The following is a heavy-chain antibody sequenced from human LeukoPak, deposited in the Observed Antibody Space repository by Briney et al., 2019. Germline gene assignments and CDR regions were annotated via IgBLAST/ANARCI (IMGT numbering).Heavy chain of an antibody. CDR2: FDPEDGET. CDR1: GWTLTELS. V-gene: IGHV1-24*01. CDR3: ATPIAAAGNWFDP. D-gene: IGHD6-13*01. Sequence: GASVTVSCMVCGWTLTELSMHWVRQAPAKGGEGMGGFDPEDGETIYAQKFQGRVTMTEDTSTDTAYMELSSLRSEDTAVYYCATPIAAAGNWFDPWGQGTLVTVSS. J-gene: IGHJ5*02.